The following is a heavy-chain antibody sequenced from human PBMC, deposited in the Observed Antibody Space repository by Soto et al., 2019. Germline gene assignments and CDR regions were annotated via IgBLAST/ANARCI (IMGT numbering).Heavy chain of an antibody. CDR1: GFTFSTSG. CDR3: AKDWGSSGWYNWFDP. J-gene: IGHJ5*02. V-gene: IGHV3-30*18. Sequence: QVQLVESGGGVVQSGRSLRLSCAVSGFTFSTSGMHWIRQAPGKGLEWVAMISHDGGATYYVDSVKGRFTISRDTDKNTLHLQMDSLRPEDTATYYCAKDWGSSGWYNWFDPWGQGTLVTVSS. D-gene: IGHD6-13*01. CDR2: ISHDGGAT.